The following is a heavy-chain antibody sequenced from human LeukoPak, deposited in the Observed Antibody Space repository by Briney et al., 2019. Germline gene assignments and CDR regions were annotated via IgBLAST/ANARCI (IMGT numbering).Heavy chain of an antibody. D-gene: IGHD5-18*01. Sequence: GGSLRLSCAASGFTFSSYWMSWVRQTPGKGLEWVANIKPDGSEKYYVDSVKGRFTISRDNAKNSLYLQMNSLRAEDTAVYYCARDAHDFWPNVDTAMDAYYYYYYMDVWGKGTTVTVSS. V-gene: IGHV3-7*01. J-gene: IGHJ6*03. CDR1: GFTFSSYW. CDR3: ARDAHDFWPNVDTAMDAYYYYYYMDV. CDR2: IKPDGSEK.